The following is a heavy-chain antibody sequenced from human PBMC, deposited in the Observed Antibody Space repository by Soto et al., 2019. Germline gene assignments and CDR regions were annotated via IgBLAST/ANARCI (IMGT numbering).Heavy chain of an antibody. D-gene: IGHD2-2*01. CDR1: GGTFSSYA. J-gene: IGHJ6*02. Sequence: QVQLVQSGAEVKKPGSSVKVSCKASGGTFSSYAISWVRQAPGQGLEWMGGIIPIYGTATYAQKFQGRVTITADESTSTAYRELSSLRSEDTAVYYCARSQGSSTSLEIYYYYYYGMDVWGQGTTVTVSS. CDR3: ARSQGSSTSLEIYYYYYYGMDV. CDR2: IIPIYGTA. V-gene: IGHV1-69*01.